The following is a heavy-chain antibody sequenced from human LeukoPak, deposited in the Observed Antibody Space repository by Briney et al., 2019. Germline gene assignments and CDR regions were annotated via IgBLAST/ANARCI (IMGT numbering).Heavy chain of an antibody. V-gene: IGHV3-30*02. CDR1: GFTFSSYG. D-gene: IGHD1-26*01. CDR3: ARDQGADWEPGVLGAFDI. CDR2: IRYDGSNK. Sequence: GGSLRLSCAASGFTFSSYGMHWVRQAPGKGLEWVAFIRYDGSNKYYADSVKGRFTISRDNSKNTLYLQMNSLRAEDTAVYYCARDQGADWEPGVLGAFDIWGQGTMVTVSS. J-gene: IGHJ3*02.